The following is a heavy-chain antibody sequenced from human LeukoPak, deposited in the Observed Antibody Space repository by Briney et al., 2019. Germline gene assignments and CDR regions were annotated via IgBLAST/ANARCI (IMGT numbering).Heavy chain of an antibody. CDR3: ARGHYGLDV. CDR2: ISGRGGTT. CDR1: GFTFSSYA. J-gene: IGHJ6*02. Sequence: GGSLRLSCAASGFTFSSYAMSWVRQAPGKGLEWVSGISGRGGTTDYAGSVKGRFTISRDDAKKSLYLQMNSLRDEDTAVYYCARGHYGLDVWGQGTTVTASS. V-gene: IGHV3-23*01.